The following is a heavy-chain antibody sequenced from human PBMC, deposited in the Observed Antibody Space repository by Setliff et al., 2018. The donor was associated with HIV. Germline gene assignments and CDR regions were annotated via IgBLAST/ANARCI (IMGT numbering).Heavy chain of an antibody. CDR1: GGSISSYY. CDR3: ARLSGDYYYFDY. CDR2: IYTSGST. D-gene: IGHD2-21*02. V-gene: IGHV4-4*09. J-gene: IGHJ4*02. Sequence: SETLSLTCTVSGGSISSYYWSWIRQPPGKGLEWIGYIYTSGSTNYNPSLKIRFTISLDTSKNQFSLKLTSVTAADTAVYYCARLSGDYYYFDYWGQGTLVTVSS.